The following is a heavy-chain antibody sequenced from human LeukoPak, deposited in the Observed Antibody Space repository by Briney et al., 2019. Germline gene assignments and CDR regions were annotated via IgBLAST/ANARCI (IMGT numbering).Heavy chain of an antibody. D-gene: IGHD2-2*01. J-gene: IGHJ6*02. CDR3: AKVIAPGYCSSTSCYEPRYYYYGMDV. CDR1: GFTFSSYA. V-gene: IGHV3-23*01. CDR2: ISGSGGST. Sequence: GGSLRLSCAASGFTFSSYAMSWVRQAPGKGLEWVSAISGSGGSTYYADSVKGRFTISRDNSKNTLYLQMNSLRAEDTAVYYCAKVIAPGYCSSTSCYEPRYYYYGMDVWGQGTTVTVSS.